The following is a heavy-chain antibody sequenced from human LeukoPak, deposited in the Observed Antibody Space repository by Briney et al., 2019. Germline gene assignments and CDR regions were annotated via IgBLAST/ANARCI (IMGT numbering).Heavy chain of an antibody. Sequence: SGGSLRLSCAASGFTFSSYGMHWVRQAPGKGLEWVAIISYDVTNKYYADSVKGRFTISRDNSKNTLYLQMNSLRAEDTAVYYCAKDRLTVAPNYHGLDVWGQGTTVTVSS. CDR2: ISYDVTNK. D-gene: IGHD2-21*02. V-gene: IGHV3-30*18. CDR3: AKDRLTVAPNYHGLDV. J-gene: IGHJ6*02. CDR1: GFTFSSYG.